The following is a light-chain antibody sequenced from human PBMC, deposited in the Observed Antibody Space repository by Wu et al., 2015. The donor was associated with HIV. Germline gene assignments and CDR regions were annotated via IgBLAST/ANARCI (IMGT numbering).Light chain of an antibody. J-gene: IGKJ1*01. CDR3: QQYNNWLWT. V-gene: IGKV3-15*01. CDR2: GAS. Sequence: EIVMTQSPATLSVSPGERATLSCRASQSVSSNLAWYQQKPGQAPRLLIYGASTRATGIPARFSGSGSGTEFTLTISSMQSEDFAVYYCQQYNNWLWTFGKGPRWKSN. CDR1: QSVSSN.